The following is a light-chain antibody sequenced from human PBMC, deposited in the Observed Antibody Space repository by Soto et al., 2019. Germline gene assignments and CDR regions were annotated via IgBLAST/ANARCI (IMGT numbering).Light chain of an antibody. V-gene: IGLV2-11*01. CDR2: DVS. CDR1: SSDVGGYNY. J-gene: IGLJ1*01. Sequence: QFALTQPRSVSGSPGQSVTISCTGTSSDVGGYNYVSWYQQHPGKAPKLMIYDVSKRPSGVPDRFSGSKSGNTVSLTISGLQAEDEADYYCCSYAGSYTFNVFGTGTKLTVL. CDR3: CSYAGSYTFNV.